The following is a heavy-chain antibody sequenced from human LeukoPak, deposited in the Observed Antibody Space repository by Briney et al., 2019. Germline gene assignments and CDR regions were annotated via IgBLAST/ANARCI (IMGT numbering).Heavy chain of an antibody. J-gene: IGHJ3*02. Sequence: SETLSLTCTVSGASITQHYRSWIRQPPGKGLEYIGYFYYDGSTNYTSSVRSRVTILVDTSKNQFTLNLRSVSAADTAKYYCTRGITGHYRSLGGFAFDIWGQGTMVAVPS. D-gene: IGHD3-16*01. V-gene: IGHV4-59*11. CDR2: FYYDGST. CDR1: GASITQHY. CDR3: TRGITGHYRSLGGFAFDI.